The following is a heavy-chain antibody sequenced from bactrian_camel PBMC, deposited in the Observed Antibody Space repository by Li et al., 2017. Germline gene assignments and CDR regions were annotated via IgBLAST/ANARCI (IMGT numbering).Heavy chain of an antibody. CDR2: INRGGGST. CDR1: GFTFSSYD. D-gene: IGHD4*01. V-gene: IGHV3S40*01. J-gene: IGHJ4*01. CDR3: ANWGEYSDYGRGY. Sequence: VQLVESGGGLVQPGGSLRLSCADSGFTFSSYDMSWVRQDPGKGLEWVSSINRGGGSTYYADSVKGRFTVSRDDTVNTLYLQLNSLKTEDTAMYYCANWGEYSDYGRGYWGQGTQVTVS.